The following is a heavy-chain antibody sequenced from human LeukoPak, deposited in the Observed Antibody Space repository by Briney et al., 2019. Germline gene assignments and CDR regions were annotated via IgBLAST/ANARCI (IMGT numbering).Heavy chain of an antibody. V-gene: IGHV4-4*02. D-gene: IGHD3-16*01. Sequence: PSETLSLTCAVSGGSISSSNWWSWVRQPPGKGLEWIGEIYHSGSTNYNPSLKSRVTFSVDNSKSQFSLKLSSVTAADTAVYYCASGRVNTYFDYRGQGTLVTVSS. CDR2: IYHSGST. CDR3: ASGRVNTYFDY. CDR1: GGSISSSNW. J-gene: IGHJ4*02.